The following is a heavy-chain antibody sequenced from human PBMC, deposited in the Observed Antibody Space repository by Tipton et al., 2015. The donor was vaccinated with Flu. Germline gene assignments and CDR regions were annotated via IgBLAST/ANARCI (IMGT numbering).Heavy chain of an antibody. CDR3: ARIEDYYGSRWFDT. CDR1: GGSFLSGAYY. V-gene: IGHV4-31*03. J-gene: IGHJ5*02. CDR2: IYYTGIT. D-gene: IGHD3-10*01. Sequence: TLSLTCTVSGGSFLSGAYYWGWIRQHPGKGLEWIGDIYYTGITHYNPSLQSRLTISMGTSENQFSLKLTSLSAADTAVYYCARIEDYYGSRWFDTWGQGTLVTVSS.